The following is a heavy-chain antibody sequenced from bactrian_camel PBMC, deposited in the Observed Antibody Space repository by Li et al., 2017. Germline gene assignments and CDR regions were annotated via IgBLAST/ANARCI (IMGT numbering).Heavy chain of an antibody. D-gene: IGHD4*01. CDR2: IYSVGDST. CDR1: EYTRSMNC. J-gene: IGHJ4*01. V-gene: IGHV3S54*01. Sequence: VQLVESGGGSVQAGGSLRLSCAGSEYTRSMNCFGWFRQAPGKEREAVAAIYSVGDSTYYSDSVKGRFTNSQDNANTVYLQMNSLTPEDTAMYYCAAARFARYYSDYAANPERYNFWGQGTQVTVS. CDR3: AAARFARYYSDYAANPERYNF.